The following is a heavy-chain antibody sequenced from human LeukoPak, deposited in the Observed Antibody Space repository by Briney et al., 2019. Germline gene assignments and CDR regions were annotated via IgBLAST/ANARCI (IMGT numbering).Heavy chain of an antibody. CDR1: GFTFSSYE. CDR3: ARDFRGGSYVVGY. V-gene: IGHV3-48*03. J-gene: IGHJ4*02. D-gene: IGHD1-26*01. Sequence: GGSLRLSSAASGFTFSSYEVNWVRQAPGKGLEWVSYISSSGITIYYADSVKGRFTISRDNAKNSLYLQMNSLRAEDTAVYYCARDFRGGSYVVGYWGQGTLVTVSS. CDR2: ISSSGITI.